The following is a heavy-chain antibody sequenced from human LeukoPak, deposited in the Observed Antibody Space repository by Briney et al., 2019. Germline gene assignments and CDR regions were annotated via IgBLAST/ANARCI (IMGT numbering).Heavy chain of an antibody. CDR1: GGSFSGYY. D-gene: IGHD6-13*01. CDR3: ARVGRAAAGPALSY. Sequence: SETLSLTCAVYGGSFSGYYWSWIRQPPGKGLEWIGETNHSGSTNYNPSLKSRVTISVDTSKNQFSLKLSSMTAPDTAVYYWARVGRAAAGPALSYWGQGTLVTVSS. V-gene: IGHV4-34*01. J-gene: IGHJ4*02. CDR2: TNHSGST.